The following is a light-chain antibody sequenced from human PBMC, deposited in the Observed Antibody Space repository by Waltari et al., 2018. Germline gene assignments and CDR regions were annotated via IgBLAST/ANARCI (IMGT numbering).Light chain of an antibody. CDR3: CSYAGGDTVV. Sequence: QSALTQPRSVSGSPGQSVTISCTATSSDVGGSQYVSWYQQHPGKAPKLMISAVTERPSGVPDRFSGSKSGNTASLTISVLQAEDEGDYYCCSYAGGDTVVFGGGTKLTVL. CDR1: SSDVGGSQY. J-gene: IGLJ2*01. V-gene: IGLV2-11*01. CDR2: AVT.